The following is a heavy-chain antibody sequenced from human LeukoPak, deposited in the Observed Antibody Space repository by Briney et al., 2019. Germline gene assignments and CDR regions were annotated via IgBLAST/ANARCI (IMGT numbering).Heavy chain of an antibody. V-gene: IGHV3-48*04. Sequence: GGSLRLSCAVSGFSFNSYSMNWVRQAPGKGLEWVSYISYSGSTIYYADSVKGRFTISRDNAKNSLYLQMNSLSAEDTAVYYCVRDWDDWGKGTTVTVSS. CDR2: ISYSGSTI. CDR1: GFSFNSYS. J-gene: IGHJ6*04. CDR3: VRDWDD.